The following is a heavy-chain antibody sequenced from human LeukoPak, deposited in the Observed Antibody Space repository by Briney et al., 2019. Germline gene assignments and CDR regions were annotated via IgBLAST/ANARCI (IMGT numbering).Heavy chain of an antibody. J-gene: IGHJ4*02. Sequence: PSQTLSLTCTVSGGSISSGGYYWSWIRQHPGKGLEWIGYIYYSGSTYYNPSLKSRVTISVDTSKNQFSLKLSSVTAADTAVYYCAREAMGAGIDYWGQGTLVTVPS. CDR3: AREAMGAGIDY. D-gene: IGHD1-26*01. V-gene: IGHV4-31*03. CDR2: IYYSGST. CDR1: GGSISSGGYY.